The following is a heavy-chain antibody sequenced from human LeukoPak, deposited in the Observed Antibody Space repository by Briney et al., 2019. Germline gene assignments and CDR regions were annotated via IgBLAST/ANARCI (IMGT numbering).Heavy chain of an antibody. Sequence: PWGSLRLSCAASGFTFSDYYMSWIRQAPGKGLEWVSYISSSGSTIYYADSVKGRFTISRDNAKNSLYLQMNSLRAEDTAVYYCARDVSDYYDSSGYYYYYYGMDVWGQGTTVTVSS. CDR2: ISSSGSTI. D-gene: IGHD3-22*01. J-gene: IGHJ6*02. V-gene: IGHV3-11*01. CDR3: ARDVSDYYDSSGYYYYYYGMDV. CDR1: GFTFSDYY.